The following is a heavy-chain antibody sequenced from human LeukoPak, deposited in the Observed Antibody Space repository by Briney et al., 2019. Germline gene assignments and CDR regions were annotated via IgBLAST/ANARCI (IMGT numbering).Heavy chain of an antibody. Sequence: GGSLRLSCAASGFTFSSYEMNWVRQAPGKGLEWVSYISSSGSTIYYADSVKGRFTISRDNAQNSLFLQMNSLRAEDTAVYYCARAEGTTLAPLFEDYWGQGTLVTVSS. D-gene: IGHD1-1*01. CDR3: ARAEGTTLAPLFEDY. CDR2: ISSSGSTI. J-gene: IGHJ4*02. V-gene: IGHV3-48*03. CDR1: GFTFSSYE.